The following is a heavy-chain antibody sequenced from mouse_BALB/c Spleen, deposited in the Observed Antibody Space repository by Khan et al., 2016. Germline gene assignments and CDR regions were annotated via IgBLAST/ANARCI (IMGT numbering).Heavy chain of an antibody. CDR1: GYSITSGYG. CDR2: ISYSGST. D-gene: IGHD1-2*01. CDR3: ARTARIKY. V-gene: IGHV3-2*02. J-gene: IGHJ2*01. Sequence: EVKLKESGTGLVKVSQSLSLTCTVTGYSITSGYGWNWIRQFPGNKLEWMGYISYSGSTNYNPSLKSRISITRDTSKNQFFLQLNSVTTEDTATYYCARTARIKYWGQGTTLTVSS.